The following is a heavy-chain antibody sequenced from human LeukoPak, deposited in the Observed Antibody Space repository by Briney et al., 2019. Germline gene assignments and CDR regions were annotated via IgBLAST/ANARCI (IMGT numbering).Heavy chain of an antibody. V-gene: IGHV3-21*01. D-gene: IGHD3-10*01. CDR1: GFTFSSYS. CDR2: ISSSTSYI. CDR3: ARDRYGSGSLCMDV. Sequence: GGSQRLSCAASGFTFSSYSMNWVRQAPGKGLEWVSSISSSTSYIYYADSVKGRFTISRDNAKNSLYLQMNSLRAEDTAVYYCARDRYGSGSLCMDVWGQGTTVTVSS. J-gene: IGHJ6*02.